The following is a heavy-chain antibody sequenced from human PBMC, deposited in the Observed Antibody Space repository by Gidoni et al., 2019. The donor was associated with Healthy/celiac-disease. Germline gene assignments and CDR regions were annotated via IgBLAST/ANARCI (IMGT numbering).Heavy chain of an antibody. CDR3: ARSAGVVREGCCDD. J-gene: IGHJ4*02. CDR2: IYYSGST. Sequence: QVQLQESGPGRVKPSQTLSLTCTVSGGSISSGGYYWRWIRQHPGKGLEWIGYIYYSGSTYYNPALKSRVTISVDTSKNQFSLKLSSVTDAETAVYYCARSAGVVREGCCDDWGQGTLVTVSS. V-gene: IGHV4-31*03. D-gene: IGHD3-10*01. CDR1: GGSISSGGYY.